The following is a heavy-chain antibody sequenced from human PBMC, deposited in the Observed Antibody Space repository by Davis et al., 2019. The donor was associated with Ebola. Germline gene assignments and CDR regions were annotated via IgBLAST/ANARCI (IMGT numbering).Heavy chain of an antibody. CDR3: ASGAIFGVVRYYFYGMDV. J-gene: IGHJ6*02. D-gene: IGHD3-3*01. V-gene: IGHV4-34*01. CDR1: GGSFSGYY. CDR2: INHSGST. Sequence: MPSETLSLTCAVYGGSFSGYYWNWIRQPPGKGLEWIGEINHSGSTNYNPSLKSRVTISVDTSKNQFSLKLSSVTAADTAVYYCASGAIFGVVRYYFYGMDVWGQGTTVTVSS.